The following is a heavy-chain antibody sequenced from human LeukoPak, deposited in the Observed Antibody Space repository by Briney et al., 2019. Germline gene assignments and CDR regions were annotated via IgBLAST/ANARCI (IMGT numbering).Heavy chain of an antibody. CDR2: IYWDDDK. D-gene: IGHD3-22*01. J-gene: IGHJ5*02. Sequence: SGPTLVKPTQTLTLTCTFSGFSLSTSGVGVGWIRQPPGKALERLVLIYWDDDKRYSPSLKSRLTITKDTSKNQVVLTMTNMDPVDTATYYCAHRTVDYYDSSGYYYADPWGQGTLVTVSS. CDR1: GFSLSTSGVG. CDR3: AHRTVDYYDSSGYYYADP. V-gene: IGHV2-5*02.